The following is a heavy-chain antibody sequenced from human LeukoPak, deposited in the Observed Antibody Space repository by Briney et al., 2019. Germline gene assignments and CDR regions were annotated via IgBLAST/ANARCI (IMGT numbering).Heavy chain of an antibody. D-gene: IGHD3-16*02. Sequence: SETLSLTCTVSGGSISIYYWNWVRQPAGKGLEWIGRISTSESTQYNPSLKSRVTMSLDTSKNQFSLKLSSVTAADTAVYYCARDRGWGLSLAYWGQGALVTVSS. CDR1: GGSISIYY. V-gene: IGHV4-4*07. CDR3: ARDRGWGLSLAY. CDR2: ISTSEST. J-gene: IGHJ4*02.